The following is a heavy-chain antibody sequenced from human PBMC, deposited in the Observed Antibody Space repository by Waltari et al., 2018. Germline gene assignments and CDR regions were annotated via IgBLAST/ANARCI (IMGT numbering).Heavy chain of an antibody. V-gene: IGHV3-23*01. D-gene: IGHD3-22*01. CDR1: GCTFSSYA. J-gene: IGHJ4*02. Sequence: EVQLLASGGGLVQPGGSLRLFCAASGCTFSSYAMSWVRQAPGKGLEWVSAISGSGGSTYYADSVKGRFTISRDNSKNTLYLQMNSLRAEDTAVYYCAQISRLVITGYFDYWGQGTLVTVSS. CDR3: AQISRLVITGYFDY. CDR2: ISGSGGST.